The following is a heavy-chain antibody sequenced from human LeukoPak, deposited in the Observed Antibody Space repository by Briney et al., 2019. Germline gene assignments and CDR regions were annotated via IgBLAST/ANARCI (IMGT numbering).Heavy chain of an antibody. J-gene: IGHJ4*02. CDR2: INPNSGGT. CDR3: ATAMVRGVITYYFDY. V-gene: IGHV1-2*02. CDR1: GYTFTGYY. Sequence: ASVKVSCKASGYTFTGYYMHWVRQAPGQGLEWMGWINPNSGGTKYAQKLLGRVTMTEDTSTDTAYMELSSLRSEDTAVYYCATAMVRGVITYYFDYWGQGTLVTVSS. D-gene: IGHD3-10*01.